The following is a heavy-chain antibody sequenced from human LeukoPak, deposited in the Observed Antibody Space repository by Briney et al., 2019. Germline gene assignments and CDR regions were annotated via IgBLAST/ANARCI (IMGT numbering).Heavy chain of an antibody. V-gene: IGHV3-30*03. J-gene: IGHJ4*02. CDR1: GFPFSSYG. CDR3: AGSWFYRDYFEY. CDR2: LSDDGSNE. Sequence: GRSLRLSCAASGFPFSSYGMHWVRQAPGKGLEWVAVLSDDGSNEYYADSVKGRFTISRDNSKNTLYLQMNSLRVEDTAVYYCAGSWFYRDYFEYWGQGTLVTVSS. D-gene: IGHD3-10*01.